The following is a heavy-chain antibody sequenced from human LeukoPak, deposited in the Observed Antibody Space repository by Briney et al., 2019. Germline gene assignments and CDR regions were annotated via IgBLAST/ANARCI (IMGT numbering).Heavy chain of an antibody. D-gene: IGHD6-19*01. J-gene: IGHJ3*02. CDR3: ATSPLLYSSGWWTDAFDI. CDR2: INPNSGGT. Sequence: ASVKVSCKASGYTFTNYYIHWVRQAPGQGLEWMGWINPNSGGTNYAQKFQGRVTMTRDTSISTAYMELSRLRSDDTAVYYCATSPLLYSSGWWTDAFDIWGQGTMVTVSS. V-gene: IGHV1-2*02. CDR1: GYTFTNYY.